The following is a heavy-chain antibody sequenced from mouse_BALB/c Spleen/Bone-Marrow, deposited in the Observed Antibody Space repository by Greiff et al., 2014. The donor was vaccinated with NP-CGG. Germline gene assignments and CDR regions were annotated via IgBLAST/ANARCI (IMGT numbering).Heavy chain of an antibody. J-gene: IGHJ3*01. V-gene: IGHV14-3*02. CDR3: AAYYYGSSQFAY. CDR2: IDPAYGNT. CDR1: GFNIKDTY. D-gene: IGHD1-1*01. Sequence: VQLQQSGAELVKPGASVKLPCTASGFNIKDTYMHWVKQRPEQGLEWIGRIDPAYGNTKYDPKFQGKATITADTSSNTAYLQLSSLTSEDTAVYYCAAYYYGSSQFAYWGQGTLVTVSA.